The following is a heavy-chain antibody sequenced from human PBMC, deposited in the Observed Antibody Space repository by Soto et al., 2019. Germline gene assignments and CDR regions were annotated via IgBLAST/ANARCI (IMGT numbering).Heavy chain of an antibody. Sequence: GSLRLSCAASGFTFSSYAMHWVRQAPGKGLEWVAVISYDGSNKYYADSVKGRFTISRDNSKNTLYLQMNSLRAEDTAVYYCARDGVTYYYDSSGSMDYWGQGTLVTVSS. CDR3: ARDGVTYYYDSSGSMDY. CDR2: ISYDGSNK. V-gene: IGHV3-30-3*01. CDR1: GFTFSSYA. D-gene: IGHD3-22*01. J-gene: IGHJ4*02.